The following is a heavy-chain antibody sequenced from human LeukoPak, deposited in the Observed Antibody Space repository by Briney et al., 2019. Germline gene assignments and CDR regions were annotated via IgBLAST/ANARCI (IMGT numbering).Heavy chain of an antibody. CDR1: GFTFSSHS. V-gene: IGHV3-48*04. CDR2: ISSSSTI. Sequence: GGSLRLSCAASGFTFSSHSMNWVRQAPGKGLEWVSYISSSSTIYYADSVKGRFTISRDNAKNSLYLQMNSLRAEDTAVYYCARRSLWFGELWDYWGQGTLVTVSS. D-gene: IGHD3-10*01. CDR3: ARRSLWFGELWDY. J-gene: IGHJ4*02.